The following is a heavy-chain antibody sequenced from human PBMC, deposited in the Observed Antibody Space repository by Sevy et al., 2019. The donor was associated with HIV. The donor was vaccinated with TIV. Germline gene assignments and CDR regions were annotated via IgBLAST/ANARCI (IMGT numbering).Heavy chain of an antibody. CDR1: GFIFSSYW. J-gene: IGHJ4*02. Sequence: GGSLRLSCAASGFIFSSYWMSWVCQAPGKGLEWVANIKQDGSEKYYVDSVKGRFTISRDNAKNSLYLQMNSLRAEDTAVYYCASSAPGYSSSWYPYWGQGSLVTVSS. CDR3: ASSAPGYSSSWYPY. D-gene: IGHD6-13*01. CDR2: IKQDGSEK. V-gene: IGHV3-7*01.